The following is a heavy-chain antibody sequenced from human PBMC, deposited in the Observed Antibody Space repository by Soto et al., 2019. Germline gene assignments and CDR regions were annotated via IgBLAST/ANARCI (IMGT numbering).Heavy chain of an antibody. CDR3: ATIAARSNDFDY. Sequence: ASVKVSCKASGYTFTSYGISWVRQAPGQGLEWMGWISAYNGSTNYAQKLQGRVTMTTDTSTSTAYMELRSLRSDDTAVYYCATIAARSNDFDYWGQGTLVTVSS. V-gene: IGHV1-18*01. D-gene: IGHD6-6*01. CDR2: ISAYNGST. CDR1: GYTFTSYG. J-gene: IGHJ4*02.